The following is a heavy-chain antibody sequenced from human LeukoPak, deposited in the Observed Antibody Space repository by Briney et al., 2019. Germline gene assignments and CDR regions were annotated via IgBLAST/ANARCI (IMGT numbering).Heavy chain of an antibody. Sequence: PGGSLRLSRAAPGFTFRSFGMHWGPAGPGEGLEWGAVIWYDGSNKGCGDSVKGRFTMFRDNSKNSLYLQLNSLRPEDTAVYYCARDPGPASHYDVLTGSDVFEIWGQGTMVTVSS. V-gene: IGHV3-33*01. CDR2: IWYDGSNK. CDR1: GFTFRSFG. J-gene: IGHJ3*02. D-gene: IGHD3-9*01. CDR3: ARDPGPASHYDVLTGSDVFEI.